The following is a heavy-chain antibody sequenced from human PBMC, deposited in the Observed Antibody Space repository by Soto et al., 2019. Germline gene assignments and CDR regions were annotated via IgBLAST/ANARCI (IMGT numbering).Heavy chain of an antibody. CDR1: GDSVSSNSAA. Sequence: SETLSLTCAISGDSVSSNSAAWNWIRQSPSRGLEWLGRTYYRSKWYNDYAVSVKSRLTINPDTSKHQFSLQLNSVTPEDTAVYYCAGSFSGRGGMDVWGQGTSVTVSS. CDR3: AGSFSGRGGMDV. D-gene: IGHD3-10*01. CDR2: TYYRSKWYN. V-gene: IGHV6-1*01. J-gene: IGHJ6*02.